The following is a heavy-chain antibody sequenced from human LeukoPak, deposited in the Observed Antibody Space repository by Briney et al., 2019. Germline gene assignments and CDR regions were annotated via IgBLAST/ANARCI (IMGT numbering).Heavy chain of an antibody. V-gene: IGHV4-4*02. J-gene: IGHJ4*02. CDR2: VYHSGTT. CDR1: GDSISSSNW. CDR3: ARGGWSGYSYGSEPEKYFDY. Sequence: SETLSLTCAVSGDSISSSNWWWSWVRQPPGKRLEWIGEVYHSGTTNYNPSLKSRVTISIDKSKNQFSLKLSSVTAADTAVYYCARGGWSGYSYGSEPEKYFDYWGQGTLVTVSS. D-gene: IGHD5-18*01.